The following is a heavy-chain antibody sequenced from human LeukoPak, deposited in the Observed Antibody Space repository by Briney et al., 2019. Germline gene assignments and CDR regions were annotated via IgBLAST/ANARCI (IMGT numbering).Heavy chain of an antibody. Sequence: ASVKVSCKASGYTFTGYYIHWVRQAPGQGLEWMGWIKPNRGGTNYAQEFQGRVTMTKDTSTSTAYMELSRLRSDDTAVYYCARSPSSGSYDAFDIWGQGTMVTVSS. CDR2: IKPNRGGT. D-gene: IGHD1-26*01. J-gene: IGHJ3*02. CDR1: GYTFTGYY. V-gene: IGHV1-2*02. CDR3: ARSPSSGSYDAFDI.